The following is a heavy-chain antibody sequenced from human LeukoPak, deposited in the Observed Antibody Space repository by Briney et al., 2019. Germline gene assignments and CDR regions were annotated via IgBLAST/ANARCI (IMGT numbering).Heavy chain of an antibody. D-gene: IGHD4-23*01. CDR2: INHSGST. J-gene: IGHJ4*02. Sequence: PSETLSLTCAVYGGSFSGYYWSWIRQPPGKGLEWIGEINHSGSTNYNPSLKSRVTISVDTSKNQFSLKLSSVTAADTAVYYCARGRGPGETTVVTVGFDYWGQGTLVTVSS. CDR1: GGSFSGYY. CDR3: ARGRGPGETTVVTVGFDY. V-gene: IGHV4-34*01.